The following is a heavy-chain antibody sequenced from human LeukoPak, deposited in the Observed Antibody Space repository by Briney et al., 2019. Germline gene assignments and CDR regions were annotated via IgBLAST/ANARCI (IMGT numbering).Heavy chain of an antibody. CDR1: GGSISSYY. V-gene: IGHV4-59*12. J-gene: IGHJ3*02. CDR3: ARSDPWGAFDI. CDR2: ISDIGSI. D-gene: IGHD2-21*01. Sequence: SETLSLTCTVSGGSISSYYWSWIRQPPGKGLEWIAYISDIGSINYNPSLKSRVTMSVDTSKNQFSLKLSSVTAADTAVYYCARSDPWGAFDIWGQGTMVTVSS.